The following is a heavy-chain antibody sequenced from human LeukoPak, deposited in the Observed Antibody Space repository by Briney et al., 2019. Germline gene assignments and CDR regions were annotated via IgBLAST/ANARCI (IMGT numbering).Heavy chain of an antibody. CDR2: ISWNSGSI. CDR1: GFTFDDYA. D-gene: IGHD3-3*01. CDR3: ARDCRAYYDFWSGYYNWFDP. V-gene: IGHV3-9*01. Sequence: GGSLRLSCAASGFTFDDYAMHWVRQAPGKGLEWVSGISWNSGSIGYADSVKGRFTLSRDNAKNSLYLQMNSLRAEDTAVYYCARDCRAYYDFWSGYYNWFDPWGQGTLVTVSS. J-gene: IGHJ5*02.